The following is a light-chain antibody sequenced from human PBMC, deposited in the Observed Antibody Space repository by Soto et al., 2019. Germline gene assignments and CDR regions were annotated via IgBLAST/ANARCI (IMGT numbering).Light chain of an antibody. V-gene: IGKV1-39*01. CDR1: QSISYY. CDR3: QQSYSIPYT. J-gene: IGKJ2*01. Sequence: DIQMTQSPSSLSASVGDRVTITCRASQSISYYLNWYQHKPGNAPKVLIYATSSLQSGVPSRFSGSGSGTDFTLTISSLQPEDFATYYRQQSYSIPYTFGQGTKVDIK. CDR2: ATS.